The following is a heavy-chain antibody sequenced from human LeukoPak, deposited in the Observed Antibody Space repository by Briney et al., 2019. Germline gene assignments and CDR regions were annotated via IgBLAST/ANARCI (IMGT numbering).Heavy chain of an antibody. CDR3: ANPAAAGRFRLDHFDY. V-gene: IGHV3-23*01. Sequence: GGSLRLSCAASGFTFSSYAMSWVRQAPGKGLEWVSAISGSGGSTYYADSVKGRFTISRDNSENTLYLQMNSLRAEDTAVYYCANPAAAGRFRLDHFDYWGQGTLVTVSS. CDR1: GFTFSSYA. D-gene: IGHD6-13*01. J-gene: IGHJ4*02. CDR2: ISGSGGST.